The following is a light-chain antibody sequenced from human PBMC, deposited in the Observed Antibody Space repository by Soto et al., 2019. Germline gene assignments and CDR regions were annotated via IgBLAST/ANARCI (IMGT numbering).Light chain of an antibody. CDR3: QPRSNWPALT. CDR2: DAP. V-gene: IGKV3-11*01. Sequence: EIVLTQSPATLSLSPGERATLSCSASQSVSSYLDWYQQKPGQAPRLLIYDAPNRATGITARFSGSWYGTVFTLTISSTEAEDLGVYKRQPRSNWPALTVGGETEVEIK. J-gene: IGKJ4*02. CDR1: QSVSSY.